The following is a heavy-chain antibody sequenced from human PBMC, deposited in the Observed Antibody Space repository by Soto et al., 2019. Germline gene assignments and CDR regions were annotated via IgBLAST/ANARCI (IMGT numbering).Heavy chain of an antibody. J-gene: IGHJ4*02. CDR3: ARVKAVAGILDY. CDR1: GGSISSGGYY. Sequence: QVQLQESGPGLVKPSQTLSLTCTVSGGSISSGGYYWSWIRQHPGKGLEWIGYIYYSGSTYFNPSLKSRVTISVDTYKNQFPLKLSSVTAADTAVYYCARVKAVAGILDYWGQGTLVTVSS. CDR2: IYYSGST. D-gene: IGHD6-19*01. V-gene: IGHV4-31*03.